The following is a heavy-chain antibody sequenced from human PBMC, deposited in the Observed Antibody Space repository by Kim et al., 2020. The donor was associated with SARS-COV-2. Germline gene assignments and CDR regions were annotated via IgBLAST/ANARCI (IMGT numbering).Heavy chain of an antibody. CDR3: ARGWAVTTDFDY. V-gene: IGHV3-23*01. D-gene: IGHD4-17*01. Sequence: GGSLRLSCAASGFTFNNYAMNWVRQAPGKGLEWVSVISGSGGSTYYADSVKGRFTISRDNSKNTLYLQMNSLRAEDTAVYYCARGWAVTTDFDYWGQGTL. J-gene: IGHJ4*02. CDR2: ISGSGGST. CDR1: GFTFNNYA.